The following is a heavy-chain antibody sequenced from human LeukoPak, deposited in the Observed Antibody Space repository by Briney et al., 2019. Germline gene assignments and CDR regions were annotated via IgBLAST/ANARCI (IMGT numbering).Heavy chain of an antibody. CDR2: INPSGGST. J-gene: IGHJ4*02. CDR3: ARAVRPDYYDSSGYSPFDY. Sequence: GSVKVSSKASGYTFTSYYMNWVLQAPGQGLEWMGIINPSGGSTSYAQKFQGRVTMTRDTSTSTVYMELSSLRSEDTAVYYCARAVRPDYYDSSGYSPFDYLGQGTLVTVSS. V-gene: IGHV1-46*01. CDR1: GYTFTSYY. D-gene: IGHD3-22*01.